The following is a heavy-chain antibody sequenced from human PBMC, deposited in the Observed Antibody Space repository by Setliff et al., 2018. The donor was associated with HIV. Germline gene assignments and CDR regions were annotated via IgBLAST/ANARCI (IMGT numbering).Heavy chain of an antibody. CDR2: IYYSGST. CDR1: GGSISSYY. Sequence: PSETLSLTCTVSGGSISSYYWSWIRQPPGKGLEWIGYIYYSGSTNYNTSLKSRVTISVDTYKNQFSLKLSSVTAADTAVYYCARDLLGYCSSTSCHSHYMDVWGKGTTVTVSS. D-gene: IGHD2-2*01. J-gene: IGHJ6*03. V-gene: IGHV4-59*01. CDR3: ARDLLGYCSSTSCHSHYMDV.